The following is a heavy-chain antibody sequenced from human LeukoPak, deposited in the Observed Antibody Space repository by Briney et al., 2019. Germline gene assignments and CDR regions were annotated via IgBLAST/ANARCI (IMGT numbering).Heavy chain of an antibody. V-gene: IGHV3-7*01. J-gene: IGHJ4*02. Sequence: GGSLRLSCAASGFTFSSYWMSWVRQAPGKGLEWVANIKQDGSEKYYVDSVKGRFTISRDNAKNSLYLQMNSLRAEDTAVYYCAGAGFTYYYDSSGYTKFDYWGQGTLVTVSS. D-gene: IGHD3-22*01. CDR1: GFTFSSYW. CDR3: AGAGFTYYYDSSGYTKFDY. CDR2: IKQDGSEK.